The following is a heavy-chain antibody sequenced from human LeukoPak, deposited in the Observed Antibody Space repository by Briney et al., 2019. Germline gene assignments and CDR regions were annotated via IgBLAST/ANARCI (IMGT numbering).Heavy chain of an antibody. CDR1: GFTFSSYN. J-gene: IGHJ4*02. CDR2: IYRGGDK. Sequence: PGGSLRLSCAASGFTFSSYNMTWVRQAPGKGLEWVSVIYRGGDKYYADSVKGRFTISRDNFKNTLFLQMNSLRAEDTAVYYCARVRDGYNYVFVFWGQGTLVTVSS. CDR3: ARVRDGYNYVFVF. V-gene: IGHV3-66*01. D-gene: IGHD5-24*01.